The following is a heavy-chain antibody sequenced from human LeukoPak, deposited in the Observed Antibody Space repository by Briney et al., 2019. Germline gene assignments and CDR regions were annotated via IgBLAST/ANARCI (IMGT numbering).Heavy chain of an antibody. V-gene: IGHV4-38-2*02. CDR1: GYSISSGYY. CDR3: ARAPMLYYDSSGSADY. Sequence: PSETLSLTCTVSGYSISSGYYWGWIRQPPGKGLEWIGSIYHSGSTYYNPSLKSRVTISVDTSKNQFSLKLSSVTAADTAVYYCARAPMLYYDSSGSADYWGQGTLVTVSS. CDR2: IYHSGST. D-gene: IGHD3-22*01. J-gene: IGHJ4*02.